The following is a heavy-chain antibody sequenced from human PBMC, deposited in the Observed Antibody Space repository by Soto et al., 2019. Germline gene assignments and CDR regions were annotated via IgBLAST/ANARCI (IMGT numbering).Heavy chain of an antibody. Sequence: SVKVSCKASGGTFSSYAISWVRQAPGQGLEWMGGIIPIFGTANYAQKFQGRVTITADESTSTAYMELSSLRSEDTAVYYCARVPPVAGTFDYWGQGTLVTVSS. D-gene: IGHD2-15*01. CDR1: GGTFSSYA. J-gene: IGHJ4*02. CDR3: ARVPPVAGTFDY. V-gene: IGHV1-69*13. CDR2: IIPIFGTA.